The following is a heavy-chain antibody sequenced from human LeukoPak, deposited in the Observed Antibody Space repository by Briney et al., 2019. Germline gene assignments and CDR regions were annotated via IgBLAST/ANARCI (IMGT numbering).Heavy chain of an antibody. J-gene: IGHJ3*01. V-gene: IGHV3-48*03. CDR3: AKRAAYSRSSLVLPFDAFDL. Sequence: PGGSLRLSCAASGFTFSSYEMNWVRQAPGKGLEWVSYISSSGSTIYYADSVKGRFTISRDNAKNSLFLQMNSLRAEDTAVYYCAKRAAYSRSSLVLPFDAFDLWGQGTMVTVSS. D-gene: IGHD6-6*01. CDR1: GFTFSSYE. CDR2: ISSSGSTI.